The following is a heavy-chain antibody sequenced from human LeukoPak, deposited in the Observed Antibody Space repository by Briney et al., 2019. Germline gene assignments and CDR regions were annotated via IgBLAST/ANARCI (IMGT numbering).Heavy chain of an antibody. V-gene: IGHV3-53*01. CDR2: MHSGGST. Sequence: SGGSLRLSCAASGFIVSNSYMNWVRQTPGKGLEWVSVMHSGGSTYYSDSVKGRFTISRDNAKNTLYLQMNSLRAEDTAVYYCARDRPYSTSWYSFDSWGQGTQVTVSS. J-gene: IGHJ4*02. CDR3: ARDRPYSTSWYSFDS. D-gene: IGHD6-13*01. CDR1: GFIVSNSY.